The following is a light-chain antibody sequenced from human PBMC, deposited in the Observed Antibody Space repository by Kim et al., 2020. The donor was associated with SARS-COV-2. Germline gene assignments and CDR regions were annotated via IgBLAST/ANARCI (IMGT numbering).Light chain of an antibody. V-gene: IGLV1-47*01. J-gene: IGLJ2*01. Sequence: QSVLTQAPSASGTPGQSVAISCSGGSSNLGRNFVYWYQHLPRAAPKLLIFRNRERPSGVPDRFSGSKSGTSASLAISGLRSEDEGDYYCATWDDSLSGPVFGGGTQLTVL. CDR1: SSNLGRNF. CDR3: ATWDDSLSGPV. CDR2: RNR.